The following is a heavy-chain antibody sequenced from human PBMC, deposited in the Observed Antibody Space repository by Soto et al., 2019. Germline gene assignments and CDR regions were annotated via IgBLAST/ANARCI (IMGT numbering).Heavy chain of an antibody. CDR1: GFNFASYA. D-gene: IGHD6-13*01. CDR3: VKDYLRGGHTISSRSMETPMGV. J-gene: IGHJ6*02. Sequence: EVQLLESVGGLVRPGESLRLSCATSGFNFASYAMSWVRQAPGKGLEWVSAVRGIGYSSYYADSGKGRFTISRDNSKNTAFMQMNSLRVEATAAYLCVKDYLRGGHTISSRSMETPMGVCGQGTTAIVSS. CDR2: VRGIGYSS. V-gene: IGHV3-23*01.